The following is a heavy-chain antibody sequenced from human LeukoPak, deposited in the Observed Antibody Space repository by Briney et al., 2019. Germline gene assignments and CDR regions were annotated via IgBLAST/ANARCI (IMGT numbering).Heavy chain of an antibody. D-gene: IGHD2-15*01. CDR2: ISSSSSYI. J-gene: IGHJ6*03. CDR3: ARVDCSGGSCYPRDFYYYMDV. CDR1: GFTFSSYS. V-gene: IGHV3-21*01. Sequence: GGSLRLSCAASGFTFSSYSMNWVRQAPGKGLEWVSSISSSSSYIYYADSVKGRFTIPRDNAKNSLYLQMNSLRAEDTAVDYCARVDCSGGSCYPRDFYYYMDVWGKGTTVTVSS.